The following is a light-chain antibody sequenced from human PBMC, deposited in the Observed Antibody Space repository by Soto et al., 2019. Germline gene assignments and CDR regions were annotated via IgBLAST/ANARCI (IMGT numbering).Light chain of an antibody. Sequence: EILLTQSPGTLCLSTGERATLSCRASQSVSNNYLAWYQPKPGQAPRLLIYGASNRATGIPDRLSGSGSGTDFTLTIRRLEPEYSAVYYCQQYGTSGTFGQGTKVDIK. CDR3: QQYGTSGT. V-gene: IGKV3-20*01. J-gene: IGKJ1*01. CDR1: QSVSNNY. CDR2: GAS.